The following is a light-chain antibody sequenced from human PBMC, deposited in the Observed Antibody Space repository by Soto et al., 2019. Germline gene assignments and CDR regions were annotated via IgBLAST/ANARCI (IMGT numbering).Light chain of an antibody. CDR3: QQYDTLLP. CDR2: DAS. J-gene: IGKJ4*01. CDR1: QDISNY. Sequence: DLQMTQSPSSLSASVGDRVTITCQASQDISNYLNWYQQKPGKAPKLLIYDASNLETGVPSRFSGSGSGTDFTFTISSLQPDDIATYYCQQYDTLLPFGGGTKVEIK. V-gene: IGKV1-33*01.